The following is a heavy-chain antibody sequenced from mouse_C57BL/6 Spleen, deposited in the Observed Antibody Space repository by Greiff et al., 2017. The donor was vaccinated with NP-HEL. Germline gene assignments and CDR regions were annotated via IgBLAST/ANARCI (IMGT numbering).Heavy chain of an antibody. D-gene: IGHD2-5*01. CDR1: GFTFSSYA. CDR3: IVTAGAY. J-gene: IGHJ3*01. Sequence: EVKLVESGGGLVKPGGSLKLSCAASGFTFSSYAMSWVRQTPEKKLEWVATISDGGSYTYYPDNVKGRFTISRDNAKNNLYLQMSHLKSEDTAMYYCIVTAGAYWGQGTLVTVSA. V-gene: IGHV5-4*03. CDR2: ISDGGSYT.